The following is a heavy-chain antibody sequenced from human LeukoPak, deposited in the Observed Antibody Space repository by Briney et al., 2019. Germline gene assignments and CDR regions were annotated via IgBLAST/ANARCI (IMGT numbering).Heavy chain of an antibody. Sequence: SQTLSLTCTVSGGSISSGGYYWSWIRQHPGKGLEWIGYIYYSGGTYYNPSLKSRVTISVDTSKNQFSLKLSSVTAADTAVYYCARVAPFGDYVSAFDIWGQGTMVTVSS. CDR1: GGSISSGGYY. CDR3: ARVAPFGDYVSAFDI. CDR2: IYYSGGT. D-gene: IGHD4-17*01. J-gene: IGHJ3*02. V-gene: IGHV4-31*03.